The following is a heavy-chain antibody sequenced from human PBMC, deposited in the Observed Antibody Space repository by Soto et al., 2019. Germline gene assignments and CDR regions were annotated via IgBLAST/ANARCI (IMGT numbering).Heavy chain of an antibody. V-gene: IGHV3-30-3*01. CDR1: GFTFSSYA. Sequence: PGGSLRLSCAASGFTFSSYAMHWVRQAPGKGLEWVAVISYDGSNKYYADSVKGRFTISRDNSKNTLYLQMNSLRAEDTAVCYCARVAKIWYYYYGMDVWGQGTTVTVSS. CDR3: ARVAKIWYYYYGMDV. CDR2: ISYDGSNK. J-gene: IGHJ6*02.